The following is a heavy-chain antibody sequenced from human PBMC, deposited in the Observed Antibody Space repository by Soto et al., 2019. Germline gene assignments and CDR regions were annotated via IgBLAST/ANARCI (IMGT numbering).Heavy chain of an antibody. CDR2: IYTSASI. CDR1: GADINTYS. V-gene: IGHV4-4*07. D-gene: IGHD6-19*01. CDR3: ARDREAGYNFYYGMDV. J-gene: IGHJ6*02. Sequence: ASETLSLTCSVSGADINTYSWTWIRQPAGKGLEWIGRIYTSASINYNPSLKGRVTLSVDTSTNQVSLRLASVTAADTAIYYCARDREAGYNFYYGMDVWGQGTTVTVSS.